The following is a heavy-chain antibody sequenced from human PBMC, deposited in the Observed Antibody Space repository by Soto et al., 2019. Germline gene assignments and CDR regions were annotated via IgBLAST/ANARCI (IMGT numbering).Heavy chain of an antibody. CDR2: IIPIFGTA. J-gene: IGHJ4*02. V-gene: IGHV1-69*13. D-gene: IGHD6-19*01. CDR3: ARDGIGVVAGTGHYYFDY. CDR1: GGTFSSYA. Sequence: SVKVSCKASGGTFSSYAISWVRQAPGQGLEWMGGIIPIFGTANYAQKFQGRVTITADESTSTAYMELSSLRSEDTAVYYCARDGIGVVAGTGHYYFDYWGQGTLVTVSS.